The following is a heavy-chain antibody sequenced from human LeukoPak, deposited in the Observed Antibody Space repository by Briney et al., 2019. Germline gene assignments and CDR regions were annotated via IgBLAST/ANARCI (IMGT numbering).Heavy chain of an antibody. D-gene: IGHD6-19*01. Sequence: GGSLRLSCAASGFTFSDYYMSWIRQAPGKGLEWVSYISSSGSTIYYADSVKGRFTISRDNSKNTLYLQMNSLRAEDTAVYYCAKVRGARGSGWSFDYWGQGTLVTVSS. V-gene: IGHV3-11*04. CDR2: ISSSGSTI. CDR1: GFTFSDYY. CDR3: AKVRGARGSGWSFDY. J-gene: IGHJ4*02.